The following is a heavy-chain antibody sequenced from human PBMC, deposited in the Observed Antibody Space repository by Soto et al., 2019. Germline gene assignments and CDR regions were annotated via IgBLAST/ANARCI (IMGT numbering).Heavy chain of an antibody. CDR1: GGSFSGYY. CDR2: INHSGST. J-gene: IGHJ6*03. CDR3: ARGVALYYYYYYMDV. D-gene: IGHD2-15*01. V-gene: IGHV4-34*01. Sequence: ASETLSLTCAVYGGSFSGYYWSWIRQPPGKGLEWIGEINHSGSTNYNPSLKSRVTISVDTSKNQFSLKLSSVTAADTAVYYCARGVALYYYYYYMDVWGKGTTVTAP.